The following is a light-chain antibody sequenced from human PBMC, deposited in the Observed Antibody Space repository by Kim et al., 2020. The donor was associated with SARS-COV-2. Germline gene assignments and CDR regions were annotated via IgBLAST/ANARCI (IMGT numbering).Light chain of an antibody. CDR3: QQTYSDSRT. Sequence: DIQMTQSPSSLSASVGDRVTITCRASQDISRYLNWYQQKPGKAPKLLIYTASSLQSGVPSRFTGSGSETDFTLTISSLQPEDVATYYCQQTYSDSRTFGQGTKVDIK. CDR2: TAS. J-gene: IGKJ1*01. CDR1: QDISRY. V-gene: IGKV1-39*01.